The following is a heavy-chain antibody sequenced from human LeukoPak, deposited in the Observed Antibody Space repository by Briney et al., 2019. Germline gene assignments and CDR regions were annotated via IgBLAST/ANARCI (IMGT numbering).Heavy chain of an antibody. CDR2: IYYSGST. J-gene: IGHJ4*02. CDR3: ARDRVPAALHFDY. CDR1: GGSISSHY. V-gene: IGHV4-59*11. D-gene: IGHD2-2*01. Sequence: SETLSLTCTVSGGSISSHYWSWVRQPPGKGLEWIGCIYYSGSTNYNPSLKSRITISVDTSKNQFSLKLSSVTAADTAVYYCARDRVPAALHFDYWGQGTLVTVSS.